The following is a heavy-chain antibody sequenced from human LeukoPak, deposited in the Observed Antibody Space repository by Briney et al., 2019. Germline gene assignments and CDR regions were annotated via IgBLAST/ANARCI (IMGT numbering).Heavy chain of an antibody. CDR3: ARLRWPRGGRSSFDY. CDR1: GYSFTSYW. Sequence: GESLKISCKGSGYSFTSYWISWVRQMPGKGLEWMGRIDPSDSYTNYSPSFQGHVTISADKSISTAYLQWSSLKASDTAMYYCARLRWPRGGRSSFDYWGQGALVTVSS. CDR2: IDPSDSYT. J-gene: IGHJ4*02. D-gene: IGHD3-10*01. V-gene: IGHV5-10-1*01.